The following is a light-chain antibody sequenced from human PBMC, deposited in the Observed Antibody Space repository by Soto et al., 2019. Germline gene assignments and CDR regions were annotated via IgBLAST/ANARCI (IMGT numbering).Light chain of an antibody. J-gene: IGKJ2*01. CDR3: QQYHNVPYT. V-gene: IGKV1-33*01. Sequence: DIQMTQSPSSLPASVGDRVTITCQASQDINNFLNWYQQKPGKAPKLLIYDVSNLEAGVPSRFSGSASGAHFTFTITSLQPEDFATYYCQQYHNVPYTFGQGTKVEIK. CDR2: DVS. CDR1: QDINNF.